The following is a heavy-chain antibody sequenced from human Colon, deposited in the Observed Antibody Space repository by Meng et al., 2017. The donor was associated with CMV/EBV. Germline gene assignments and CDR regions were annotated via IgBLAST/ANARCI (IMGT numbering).Heavy chain of an antibody. CDR1: GFTFSSYS. CDR2: ISSSSSYI. J-gene: IGHJ4*02. Sequence: GESLKISCAASGFTFSSYSMNWVRQAPGKGLEWVSSISSSSSYIYYADSVKGRFTISRDNAKNSLYLQMNSLRAEDTAVYYCASSVTGRYWGQGTLVTVSS. D-gene: IGHD3-10*01. CDR3: ASSVTGRY. V-gene: IGHV3-21*01.